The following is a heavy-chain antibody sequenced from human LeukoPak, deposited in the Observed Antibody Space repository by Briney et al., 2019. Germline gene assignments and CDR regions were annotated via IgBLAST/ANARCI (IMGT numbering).Heavy chain of an antibody. D-gene: IGHD1-26*01. CDR1: GFTFSSYS. CDR2: ISSSSSYI. Sequence: GGSLRLSCAASGFTFSSYSMTWVRQAPGKGLEWVSSISSSSSYIYYADSVKGRFTTSRDNAKNSLYLQMNSLRAEDTAVYYCARDPGGSYYPNWFDPWGQGTLVTVSS. V-gene: IGHV3-21*01. J-gene: IGHJ5*02. CDR3: ARDPGGSYYPNWFDP.